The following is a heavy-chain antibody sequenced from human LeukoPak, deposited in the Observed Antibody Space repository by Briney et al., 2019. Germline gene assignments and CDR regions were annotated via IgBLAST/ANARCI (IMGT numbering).Heavy chain of an antibody. J-gene: IGHJ6*02. V-gene: IGHV4-31*03. CDR3: ARHYCGGDCYHYYYYGMDV. CDR1: GGSISSGGYY. Sequence: PSETLSLTCTVSGGSISSGGYYWSWIRQHPGKGLEWIGYIYYSGSTYYNPSLKSRVTISVDTSKNQFSLKLSSVTAADTAVCYCARHYCGGDCYHYYYYGMDVWGQGTTVTVSS. D-gene: IGHD2-21*02. CDR2: IYYSGST.